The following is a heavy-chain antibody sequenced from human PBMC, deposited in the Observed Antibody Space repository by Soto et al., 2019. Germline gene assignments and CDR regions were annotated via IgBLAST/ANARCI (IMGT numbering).Heavy chain of an antibody. Sequence: QVQLVESGGGVVQPGRSLRLSCAASGFTFSSYAMHWVRQAPGKGLEWVAVISYDGINKYYADSVKGRFTISRDNSKNTLYLQMNSLRAEDTAVYYCAREDYGGNPDYWGQGTLVTVSS. J-gene: IGHJ4*02. CDR3: AREDYGGNPDY. CDR1: GFTFSSYA. D-gene: IGHD4-17*01. V-gene: IGHV3-30-3*01. CDR2: ISYDGINK.